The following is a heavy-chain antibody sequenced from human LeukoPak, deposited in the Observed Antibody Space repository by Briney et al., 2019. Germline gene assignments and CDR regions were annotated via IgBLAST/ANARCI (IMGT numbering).Heavy chain of an antibody. D-gene: IGHD1-26*01. CDR1: GGSISSGGYY. Sequence: SQTLSLTCTVSGGSISSGGYYWSWIRQHPGKRLEWIGYIYYSGSTYYNPSLKSRVTISVDTSKNQSSLKLSSVTAADTAVYYCARDGYQIVGASVNWGQGTLVTVSS. CDR2: IYYSGST. J-gene: IGHJ4*02. V-gene: IGHV4-31*03. CDR3: ARDGYQIVGASVN.